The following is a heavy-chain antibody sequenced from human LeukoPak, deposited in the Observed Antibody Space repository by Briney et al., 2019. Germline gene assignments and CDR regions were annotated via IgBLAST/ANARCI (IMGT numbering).Heavy chain of an antibody. V-gene: IGHV3-30*04. CDR3: ARDWGHYESIGYFDY. Sequence: GRSLRLSCAASGFTFNIYAMHWVRQAPGKGLEWVAVISYDGSDKYYADSVKGRFTISRDTSKNTLHLQMHSLRAEDTAAYYCARDWGHYESIGYFDYWGQGTLVTVSS. CDR2: ISYDGSDK. D-gene: IGHD3-22*01. J-gene: IGHJ4*02. CDR1: GFTFNIYA.